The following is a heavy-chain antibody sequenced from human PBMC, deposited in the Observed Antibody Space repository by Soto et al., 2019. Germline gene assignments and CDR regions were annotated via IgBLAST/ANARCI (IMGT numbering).Heavy chain of an antibody. CDR3: ARDLDYYGSKASGLDY. CDR1: GFTFSSYG. J-gene: IGHJ4*02. Sequence: GGSLRLSCAASGFTFSSYGMHWVRQAPGKGLEWVAVIWYDGSNKYYADSVKGRFTISRDNSKNTLYLQMNSLRAEDTAVYYCARDLDYYGSKASGLDYWGQGTLVTVSS. CDR2: IWYDGSNK. D-gene: IGHD3-10*01. V-gene: IGHV3-33*01.